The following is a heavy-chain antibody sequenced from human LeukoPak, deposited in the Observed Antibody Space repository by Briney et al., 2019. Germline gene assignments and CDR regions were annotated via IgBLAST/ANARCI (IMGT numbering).Heavy chain of an antibody. CDR2: IYYRGAT. V-gene: IGHV4-31*03. CDR1: GASISSSGYY. Sequence: SETLSLTCTVSGASISSSGYYWSWIRQHPGKGLEWIGYIYYRGATYYNPSLKSRVTMSVDTSKNQFSLKLSSVTAADTAVYYCARSGGAWPSENNWFDPWGQGTLVTVSS. D-gene: IGHD1-26*01. CDR3: ARSGGAWPSENNWFDP. J-gene: IGHJ5*02.